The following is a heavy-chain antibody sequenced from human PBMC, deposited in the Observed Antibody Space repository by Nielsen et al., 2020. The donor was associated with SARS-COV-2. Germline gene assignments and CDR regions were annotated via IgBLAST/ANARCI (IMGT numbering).Heavy chain of an antibody. CDR2: IYRGGGT. CDR1: GFSVSSSY. J-gene: IGHJ2*01. Sequence: GESLKISCVTSGFSVSSSYITWVRQAPGKGLEWVSTIYRGGGTYYLDSVRGRFTISRQNSRNTVYLQMNSLTREDAAVYFCARDRTTATSATWAFDVWGRGIQVTVSS. D-gene: IGHD1/OR15-1a*01. CDR3: ARDRTTATSATWAFDV. V-gene: IGHV3-53*04.